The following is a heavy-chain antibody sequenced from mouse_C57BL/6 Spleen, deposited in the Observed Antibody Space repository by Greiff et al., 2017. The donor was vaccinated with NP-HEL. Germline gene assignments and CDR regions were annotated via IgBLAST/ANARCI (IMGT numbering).Heavy chain of an antibody. CDR3: TTSFITTVVATGFDY. CDR1: GFNIKDDY. J-gene: IGHJ2*01. Sequence: EVQLQQSGAELVRPGASVKLSCTASGFNIKDDYMHWVKQRPEQGLEWIGWIDPENGDTEYASKFQGKATITADTSSNTAYLQLSSLTSEDTAVYYCTTSFITTVVATGFDYWGQGTTLTVSS. CDR2: IDPENGDT. V-gene: IGHV14-4*01. D-gene: IGHD1-1*01.